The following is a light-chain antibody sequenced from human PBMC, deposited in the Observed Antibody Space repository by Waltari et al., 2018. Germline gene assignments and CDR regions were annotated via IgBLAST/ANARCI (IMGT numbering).Light chain of an antibody. CDR2: EAS. CDR1: QSVYNF. J-gene: IGKJ4*01. CDR3: QQRANWPPLT. V-gene: IGKV3-11*01. Sequence: EVVLTQSPATLSLSPGERATLSCRASQSVYNFLAWYQQKPGQAPRLLIYEASQRATGIPARFSGSGSGTDFTLTISNLEPEDVAVYYCQQRANWPPLTFGGGTKVRSN.